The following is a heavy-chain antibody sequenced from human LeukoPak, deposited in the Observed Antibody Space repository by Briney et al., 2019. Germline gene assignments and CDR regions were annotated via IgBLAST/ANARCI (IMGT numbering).Heavy chain of an antibody. Sequence: GRSLRLSCAASGFTFDDYAMHWVRQAPGKGLEWVSGISWNSGSIGYADSVKGRFTISRDNAKNSLYLQMNSLRAEDTALYYCAKDSVYNWNDRDGAFDIWGQGTMVTVSS. D-gene: IGHD1-20*01. CDR1: GFTFDDYA. V-gene: IGHV3-9*01. CDR3: AKDSVYNWNDRDGAFDI. J-gene: IGHJ3*02. CDR2: ISWNSGSI.